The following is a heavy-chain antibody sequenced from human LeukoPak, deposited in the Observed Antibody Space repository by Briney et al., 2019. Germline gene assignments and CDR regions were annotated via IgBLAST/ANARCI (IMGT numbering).Heavy chain of an antibody. CDR2: ISSSGDYI. J-gene: IGHJ6*03. V-gene: IGHV3-21*04. CDR3: AKRRGLELLYYYYMDV. CDR1: GFTFRTYS. D-gene: IGHD1-7*01. Sequence: GGSLRLSCAASGFTFRTYSMNWVRQAPGKGLEWVSSISSSGDYIFSADSLKGRFTISRDNSKNTLYLQMNSLRAEDTAVYYCAKRRGLELLYYYYMDVWGKGTTVTVSS.